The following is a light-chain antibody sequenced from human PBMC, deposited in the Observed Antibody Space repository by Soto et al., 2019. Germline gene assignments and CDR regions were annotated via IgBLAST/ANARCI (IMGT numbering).Light chain of an antibody. CDR2: KAS. CDR1: QSVTSW. CDR3: QQYRGYSWT. Sequence: DIQMTQSPSTLSASVGDRVTITCRASQSVTSWLAWYQQKPGKAPNLLIYKASNLEYGVSSRFSGSGYGTEFTLTISILQHDDFATYYCQQYRGYSWTFGQGTKVEIK. V-gene: IGKV1-5*03. J-gene: IGKJ1*01.